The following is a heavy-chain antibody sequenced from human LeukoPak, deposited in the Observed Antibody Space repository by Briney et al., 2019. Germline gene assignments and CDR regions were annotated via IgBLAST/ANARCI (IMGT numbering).Heavy chain of an antibody. V-gene: IGHV3-23*01. CDR1: GFTFSSYA. J-gene: IGHJ4*02. CDR2: ISGGGDGI. CDR3: ARDNADNFDY. Sequence: GGSLRLSCAASGFTFSSYAMSWVRQAPGKGLEWVSAISGGGDGIYYADSVKGRFTISRDNSKNTLNLQMNSLRAEDTAVYYCARDNADNFDYWGQGTLVTVSS.